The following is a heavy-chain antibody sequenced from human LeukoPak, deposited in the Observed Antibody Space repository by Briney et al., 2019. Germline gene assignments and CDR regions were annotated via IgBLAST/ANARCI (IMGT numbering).Heavy chain of an antibody. Sequence: VASVKVSCKASGYTFTGYYMHWVRQAPGQGLEWMGGIIPIFGTANYAQKFQGRVTITADKSTSTAYMELSSLRSEDTAVYYCASSEMVRGDIDRTTCWGQGTLVTVSS. D-gene: IGHD3-10*01. V-gene: IGHV1-69*06. CDR1: GYTFTGYY. CDR3: ASSEMVRGDIDRTTC. CDR2: IIPIFGTA. J-gene: IGHJ4*02.